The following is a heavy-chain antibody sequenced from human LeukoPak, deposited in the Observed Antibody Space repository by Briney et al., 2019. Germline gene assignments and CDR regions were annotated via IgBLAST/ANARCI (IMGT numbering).Heavy chain of an antibody. CDR1: GFTFSGYA. Sequence: PGGSLRLSCAASGFTFSGYAMSWVRQAPGKGLEWVSSISGSGAGTYYADSVKGRFTISRDNSKNTLYLQMNSLRAEDTAVYYCAKGLNYDLLTVSFDPWGQGTLVTVSS. CDR3: AKGLNYDLLTVSFDP. CDR2: ISGSGAGT. V-gene: IGHV3-23*01. J-gene: IGHJ5*02. D-gene: IGHD3-9*01.